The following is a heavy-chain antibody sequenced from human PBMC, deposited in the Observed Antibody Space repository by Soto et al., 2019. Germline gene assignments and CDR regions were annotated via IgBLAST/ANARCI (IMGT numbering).Heavy chain of an antibody. Sequence: SCAGCGFKSGDFAMHWVRHVQGQGLEWVAVISFDGNIKYDADSVKGRFTISRDNSKNTLFLQMNSLKGEDTAVYSCARAPRRYCTSLSCLGLYGLDVWGQGSTVTGSS. V-gene: IGHV3-30-3*01. CDR1: GFKSGDFA. J-gene: IGHJ6*02. CDR2: ISFDGNIK. D-gene: IGHD2-8*01. CDR3: ARAPRRYCTSLSCLGLYGLDV.